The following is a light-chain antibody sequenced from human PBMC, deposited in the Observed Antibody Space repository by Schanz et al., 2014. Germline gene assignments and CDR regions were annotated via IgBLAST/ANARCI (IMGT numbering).Light chain of an antibody. Sequence: QSALTQPASVSASPGQSITISCTGTATDIGGTYLVSWYQQNPGEAPKLLILGDNHRPSGVSNRFSGSKSANTASLTISGLQAEDEATYYCCSYSRTRTFVLFGGGAKLTVL. J-gene: IGLJ2*01. CDR2: GDN. CDR1: ATDIGGTYL. CDR3: CSYSRTRTFVL. V-gene: IGLV2-23*02.